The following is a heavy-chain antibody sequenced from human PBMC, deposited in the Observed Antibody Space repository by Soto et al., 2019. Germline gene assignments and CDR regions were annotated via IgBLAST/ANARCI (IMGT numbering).Heavy chain of an antibody. Sequence: PGGSLRLSCAASGFTFSSYAMSWVRQAPGKGLEWVSAISGSGGSTYYADSVKGRFTISRDNSKNTLYLQMNSLRAEDTAVYYCAKTTDSGSYYVRPNFDYWGQGTLVTVSS. CDR2: ISGSGGST. CDR3: AKTTDSGSYYVRPNFDY. CDR1: GFTFSSYA. J-gene: IGHJ4*02. V-gene: IGHV3-23*01. D-gene: IGHD1-26*01.